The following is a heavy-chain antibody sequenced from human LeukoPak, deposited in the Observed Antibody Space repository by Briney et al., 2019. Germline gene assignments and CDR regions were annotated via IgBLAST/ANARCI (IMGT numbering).Heavy chain of an antibody. CDR2: ITPFNGNT. Sequence: ASVKVSCKASGYTFTYRYLHWVRQAPGQALEWMGWITPFNGNTNYAQKFQDRVTITRDGSMSTAYMELSSLRSEDTAMYYCATRSLVGLDYWGQGTLVTVSS. J-gene: IGHJ4*02. D-gene: IGHD1-26*01. CDR3: ATRSLVGLDY. V-gene: IGHV1-45*02. CDR1: GYTFTYRY.